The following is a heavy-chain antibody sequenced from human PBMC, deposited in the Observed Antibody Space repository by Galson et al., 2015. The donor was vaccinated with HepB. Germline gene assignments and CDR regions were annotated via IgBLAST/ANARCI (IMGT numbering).Heavy chain of an antibody. CDR3: ARFWGVGATDNWFDP. Sequence: SVKVSCKASGYTFTSYGISWVRQAPGQGLEWMGWISAYNGNTNYAQKLQGRVTMTTDTSTSTAYMELRSLRSDDTAVYYCARFWGVGATDNWFDPWGQGTLVTVSS. CDR2: ISAYNGNT. J-gene: IGHJ5*02. D-gene: IGHD1-26*01. V-gene: IGHV1-18*01. CDR1: GYTFTSYG.